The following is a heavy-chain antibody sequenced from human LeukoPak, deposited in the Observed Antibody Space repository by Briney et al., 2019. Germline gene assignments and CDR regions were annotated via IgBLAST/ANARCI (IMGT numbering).Heavy chain of an antibody. J-gene: IGHJ4*02. CDR1: GGTFSSYA. CDR2: IIPIFGTA. V-gene: IGHV1-69*13. Sequence: GASVKVSCKASGGTFSSYAVSWVRRAPGQGLERMGGIIPIFGTANYAQKFQGRVTITADESTSTAYMELSSLRSEDTAVYYCATMIKLGIDGSFDYWGQGTLVTVSS. CDR3: ATMIKLGIDGSFDY. D-gene: IGHD7-27*01.